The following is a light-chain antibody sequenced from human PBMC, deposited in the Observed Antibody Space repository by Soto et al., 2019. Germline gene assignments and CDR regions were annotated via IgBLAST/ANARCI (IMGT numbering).Light chain of an antibody. J-gene: IGKJ5*01. CDR1: QSVSSN. Sequence: EIGMEQSPATLSVSTGERATLSCRASQSVSSNLAWYQQKPGQAPRLLIYGASTRATGIPARFSGSGSGTEFTLTISSLQSEDFAVYYCQQYNNWPPSITFGQGTRLEN. V-gene: IGKV3-15*01. CDR3: QQYNNWPPSIT. CDR2: GAS.